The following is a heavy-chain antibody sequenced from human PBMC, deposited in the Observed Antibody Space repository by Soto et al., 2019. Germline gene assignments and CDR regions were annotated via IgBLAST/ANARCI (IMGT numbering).Heavy chain of an antibody. V-gene: IGHV6-1*01. D-gene: IGHD2-8*01. CDR2: TYYRSKGYY. J-gene: IGHJ5*01. CDR1: GASVSTNSAT. Sequence: QVQLQQADPGLVKPSQTLSLTCAISGASVSTNSATWDRFRQSPSSGLEWLGRTYYRSKGYYDYAVSVKGRITISPDTSSNQFSLQLNSVTPDDTAVYYCARLIGNSWLDSWGQGTLVTVSS. CDR3: ARLIGNSWLDS.